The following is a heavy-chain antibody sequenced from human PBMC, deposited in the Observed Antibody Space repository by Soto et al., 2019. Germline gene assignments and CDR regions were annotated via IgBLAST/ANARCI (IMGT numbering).Heavy chain of an antibody. D-gene: IGHD3-16*01. V-gene: IGHV1-2*04. CDR2: INTSSGAT. CDR3: GRARHVWGCYSGGYGMDV. Sequence: QVQLVQSGAEVKKPGASVKVSCKASGYTFTGYSMHWVRQAPGQGLEWTGWINTSSGATNYAQQFQDWVTMTRDTSMSTTCMELEGLGSDDRAIDWCGRARHVWGCYSGGYGMDVGGQGTTVTVSS. J-gene: IGHJ6*02. CDR1: GYTFTGYS.